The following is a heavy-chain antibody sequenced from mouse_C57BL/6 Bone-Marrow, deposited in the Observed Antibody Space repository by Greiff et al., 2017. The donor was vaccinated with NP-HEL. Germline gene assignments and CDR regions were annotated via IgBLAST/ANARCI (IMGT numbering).Heavy chain of an antibody. CDR3: ASPYYGSSYVSAMDY. J-gene: IGHJ4*01. CDR1: GYTFTSYW. Sequence: VQLQQPGTELVKPGASVKLSCKASGYTFTSYWMHWVKQRPGQGLEWIGNINPSNGGTNYNEKFTRTATLTVDKSSSTAYMQLSSLTSEDSAVYYCASPYYGSSYVSAMDYWGQGTSVTVSS. CDR2: INPSNGGT. V-gene: IGHV1-53*01. D-gene: IGHD1-1*01.